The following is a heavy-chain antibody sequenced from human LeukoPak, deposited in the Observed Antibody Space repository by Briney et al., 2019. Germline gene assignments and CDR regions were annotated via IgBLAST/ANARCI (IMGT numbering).Heavy chain of an antibody. D-gene: IGHD2-15*01. J-gene: IGHJ4*02. V-gene: IGHV4-61*02. CDR1: GGSISGGSYY. CDR2: IYTSGIT. CDR3: ARDDYCSV. Sequence: SETLSLTCTVSGGSISGGSYYWSWIRQPAGKGLEWIGRIYTSGITNYNPSLKSRVTMSVDSSKNQFSLKLSSVTAADTAVYYCARDDYCSVWGQGTLVTVSS.